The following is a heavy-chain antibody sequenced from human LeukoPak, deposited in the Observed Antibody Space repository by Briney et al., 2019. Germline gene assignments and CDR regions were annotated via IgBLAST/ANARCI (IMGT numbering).Heavy chain of an antibody. V-gene: IGHV4-31*03. CDR3: ARSFWSGYSGKDWFDP. Sequence: PSGTLSLTCTVSGASISSGDFHWSWIRQHPGRGLEWIGYIYYSGNTYYNPSLKSRFTISVDASKNQFSLKLSSVTAADTAVYYCARSFWSGYSGKDWFDPWGQGTLVTLPS. D-gene: IGHD3-3*01. CDR1: GASISSGDFH. CDR2: IYYSGNT. J-gene: IGHJ5*02.